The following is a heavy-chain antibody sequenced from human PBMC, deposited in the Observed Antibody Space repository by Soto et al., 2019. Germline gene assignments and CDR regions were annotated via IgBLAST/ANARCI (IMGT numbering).Heavy chain of an antibody. CDR2: IFSNDEK. CDR1: GFSLSNARMG. Sequence: QVTLKESGPVLVKPTETLTLTCTVSGFSLSNARMGVSWIRQPPGKALEWHAHIFSNDEKSYSTSLKSRLTISKDTSKSQVVLTMTNMDPVDTATYYCARSWGGRTDYPYYYYGMDVWGQGTTVTVSS. CDR3: ARSWGGRTDYPYYYYGMDV. D-gene: IGHD4-17*01. J-gene: IGHJ6*02. V-gene: IGHV2-26*01.